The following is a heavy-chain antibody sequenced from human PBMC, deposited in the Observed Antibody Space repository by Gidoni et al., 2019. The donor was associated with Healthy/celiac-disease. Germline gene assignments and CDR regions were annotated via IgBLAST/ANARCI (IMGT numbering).Heavy chain of an antibody. J-gene: IGHJ6*02. D-gene: IGHD3-16*01. V-gene: IGHV4-4*02. CDR2: IDHSGST. Sequence: QVQLQESGPGLVKPSGTLSLTCAVSGGAISSSNWWSWVRQPPGKGLEWIGEIDHSGSTNYNPSLKSRVTISVDKSKNQFSLKLSSVTAADTAVYYCARVWGSYYYYYGMDVWGQGTTVTVSS. CDR3: ARVWGSYYYYYGMDV. CDR1: GGAISSSNW.